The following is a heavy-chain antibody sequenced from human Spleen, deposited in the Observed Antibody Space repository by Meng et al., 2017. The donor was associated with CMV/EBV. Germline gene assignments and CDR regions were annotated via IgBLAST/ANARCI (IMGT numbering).Heavy chain of an antibody. CDR3: ARVDCITTNCRYLPYYYYTMDV. J-gene: IGHJ6*02. Sequence: SETLSLTCAVYGGSFSGYYWSWIRQPPGKGLEWLGEVHHTGSATYNPSLKSRVTMSVDTSENQFSLKLTSVTAADTAVYYCARVDCITTNCRYLPYYYYTMDVWGQGTTVTAP. V-gene: IGHV4-34*01. CDR1: GGSFSGYY. CDR2: VHHTGSA. D-gene: IGHD2-2*01.